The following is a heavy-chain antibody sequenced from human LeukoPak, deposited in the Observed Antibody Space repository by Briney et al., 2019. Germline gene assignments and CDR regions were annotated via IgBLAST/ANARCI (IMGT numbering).Heavy chain of an antibody. CDR2: ISYDGSNK. D-gene: IGHD6-13*01. CDR3: SRGMYSRSFGAFDI. Sequence: GGSLRLSCADSGFTFSSYAIHWVHQAPGKGLEWMAVISYDGSNKYYADSVKGRFTISRDNSKNTLYLQMNSLRTEDTAVYLCSRGMYSRSFGAFDIWGLGTVVTVSS. V-gene: IGHV3-30*04. CDR1: GFTFSSYA. J-gene: IGHJ3*02.